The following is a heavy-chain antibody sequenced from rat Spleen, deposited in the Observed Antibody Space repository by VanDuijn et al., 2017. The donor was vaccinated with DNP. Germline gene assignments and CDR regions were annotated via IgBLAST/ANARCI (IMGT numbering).Heavy chain of an antibody. V-gene: IGHV5-25*01. CDR3: VRRFYGSYGLSGDGFFDY. Sequence: EVQLVETGGGLVQPGRSLKLSCAASGFTFSAYYMAWVRQAPAKGLEWVAYIGSPAYAPYSTDSVKGRFTISRDNAKSTLYLQMDSLRSEDTATYYCVRRFYGSYGLSGDGFFDYWGQGVMVTVSS. CDR2: IGSPAYAP. D-gene: IGHD1-3*01. J-gene: IGHJ2*01. CDR1: GFTFSAYY.